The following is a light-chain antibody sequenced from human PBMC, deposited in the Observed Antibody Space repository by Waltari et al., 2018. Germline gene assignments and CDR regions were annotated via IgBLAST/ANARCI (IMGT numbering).Light chain of an antibody. CDR3: QQYYSSPWT. V-gene: IGKV1-12*01. CDR1: QGISSW. J-gene: IGKJ1*01. Sequence: DIQMTQSPSSVSASVGDRVTITCRASQGISSWLVWYQQKPGKAPKLLIYAASSLQSGVPSRFSGSGSGTDFTLTISSLQPEDVAVYYCQQYYSSPWTFGQGSKVEIK. CDR2: AAS.